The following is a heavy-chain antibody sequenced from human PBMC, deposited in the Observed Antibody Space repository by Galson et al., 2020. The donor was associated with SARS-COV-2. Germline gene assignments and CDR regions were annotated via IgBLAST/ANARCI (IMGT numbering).Heavy chain of an antibody. CDR3: TREYSRRANFDY. J-gene: IGHJ4*02. CDR2: ISSGSDTI. CDR1: GISFSSHT. V-gene: IGHV3-48*04. D-gene: IGHD4-4*01. Sequence: GESLKISCAASGISFSSHTMIWVRQAPGKGLEWVSYISSGSDTIHYADSVKGRFTISGDNAKDSLYLQMNSLRAEDTAVYYCTREYSRRANFDYWGQGTVVTVSS.